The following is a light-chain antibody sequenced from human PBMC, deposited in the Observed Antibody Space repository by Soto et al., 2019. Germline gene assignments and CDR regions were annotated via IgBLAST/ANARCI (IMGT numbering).Light chain of an antibody. CDR3: QQRSNWPIT. J-gene: IGKJ5*01. CDR1: QSVCATYSNNKNY. Sequence: DIVMNQSPDSLDVSLVERATITFRSIQSVCATYSNNKNYLAWYQHKSGQPPRLLIYWASTRESGVPDRFSGSGSGTEFTLTISSLQAEDFAVYYCQQRSNWPITFGQGTRLEIK. V-gene: IGKV4-1*01. CDR2: WAS.